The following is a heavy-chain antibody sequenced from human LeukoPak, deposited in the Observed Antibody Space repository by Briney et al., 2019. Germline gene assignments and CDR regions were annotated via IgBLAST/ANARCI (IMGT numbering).Heavy chain of an antibody. D-gene: IGHD3-22*01. J-gene: IGHJ4*02. Sequence: PSQTLSLTCTVSGGSISSGDYYWSWIRQPPGKGLEWIGYIYYSGSTHYNPSLKSRVTISVDTSKNQFSLKLSSVTAADTAVYYCARGGEVVVALDYWGQGTLVTVSS. CDR3: ARGGEVVVALDY. CDR2: IYYSGST. CDR1: GGSISSGDYY. V-gene: IGHV4-30-4*01.